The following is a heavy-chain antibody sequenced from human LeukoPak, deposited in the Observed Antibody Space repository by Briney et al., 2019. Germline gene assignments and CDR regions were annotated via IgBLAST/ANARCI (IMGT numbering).Heavy chain of an antibody. CDR2: VNPLSGDT. V-gene: IGHV1-2*06. D-gene: IGHD4-23*01. CDR3: ARDVYGGPTSSGWFDP. Sequence: ASVTVSFKASGYTFTNYYIHWLRQAPGQGLEWMGRVNPLSGDTDYAQNFQGRVTMTRDTSISTAYMEVSTLRSDDTALYFCARDVYGGPTSSGWFDPWGQGTLVTVSS. J-gene: IGHJ5*02. CDR1: GYTFTNYY.